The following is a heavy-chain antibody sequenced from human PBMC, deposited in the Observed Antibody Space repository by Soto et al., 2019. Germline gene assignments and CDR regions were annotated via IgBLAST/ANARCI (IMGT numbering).Heavy chain of an antibody. CDR3: ARPFPTSGDRPYYGLDV. V-gene: IGHV3-23*01. CDR2: IKAEGIHT. D-gene: IGHD2-21*01. Sequence: GGSLRLSCTGSGFTFSDYVINWVRRSPGKGLEWVSIIKAEGIHTNYAESVRGRFTISRDNSKNTVYLQMNSLRAEDTAIYYCARPFPTSGDRPYYGLDVWGQGTPVTVSS. J-gene: IGHJ6*02. CDR1: GFTFSDYV.